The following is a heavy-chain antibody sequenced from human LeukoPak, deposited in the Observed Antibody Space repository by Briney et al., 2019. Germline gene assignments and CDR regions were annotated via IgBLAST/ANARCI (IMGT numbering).Heavy chain of an antibody. CDR3: AKGWGYYDSRRGIEY. J-gene: IGHJ4*02. CDR2: ISGSGGST. Sequence: GGSLRLSCAASGFTFSSYAMSWVRQAPGKGLECVSFISGSGGSTYYADSVKGRFTISRDNSKNTLYLQMKSLRAEDTAVYYCAKGWGYYDSRRGIEYWGQGTLVTVSS. D-gene: IGHD3-22*01. V-gene: IGHV3-23*01. CDR1: GFTFSSYA.